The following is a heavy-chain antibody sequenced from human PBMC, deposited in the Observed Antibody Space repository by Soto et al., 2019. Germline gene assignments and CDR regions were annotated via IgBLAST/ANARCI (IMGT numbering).Heavy chain of an antibody. CDR1: GFTFITYG. CDR3: AKRFLEWDFDY. Sequence: GGSLRLSCVASGFTFITYGMSWVRQTPGKGLEWVSSISGSGDNTYYADSVKGRFTISRDNSKNTLYLQMNSLRAEDTAVYYCAKRFLEWDFDYWGQGTLVTVSS. D-gene: IGHD3-3*01. CDR2: ISGSGDNT. V-gene: IGHV3-23*01. J-gene: IGHJ4*02.